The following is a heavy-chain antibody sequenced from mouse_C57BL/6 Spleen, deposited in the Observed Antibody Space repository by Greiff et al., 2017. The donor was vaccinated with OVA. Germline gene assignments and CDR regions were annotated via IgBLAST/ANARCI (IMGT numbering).Heavy chain of an antibody. V-gene: IGHV2-2*01. CDR3: ARERGYDGYYFDY. CDR2: IWSGGST. CDR1: GFSLTSYG. D-gene: IGHD2-2*01. J-gene: IGHJ2*01. Sequence: QVHVKQSGPGLVQPSQSLSITCTVSGFSLTSYGVHWVRKSPGKGLEWLGVIWSGGSTDYNAAFISRLSISKDNSKSQVFFKMNSLQADDTAIYYCARERGYDGYYFDYWGQGTTLTVSS.